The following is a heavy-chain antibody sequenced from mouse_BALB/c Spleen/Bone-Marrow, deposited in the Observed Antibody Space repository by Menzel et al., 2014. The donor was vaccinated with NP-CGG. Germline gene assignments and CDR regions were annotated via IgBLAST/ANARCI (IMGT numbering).Heavy chain of an antibody. J-gene: IGHJ4*01. CDR1: GYTFTSYW. CDR2: IAPGSGNI. Sequence: DLVKPGASVKLSCKASGYTFTSYWINWVKQRPGQGLEWIGRIAPGSGNIYYNEMIKVKATLTVDASSSTAYIQLSSLSSEDSAVYFCARSYYVSSPYAMDYWGQGTSVTVSS. D-gene: IGHD1-1*01. V-gene: IGHV1S41*01. CDR3: ARSYYVSSPYAMDY.